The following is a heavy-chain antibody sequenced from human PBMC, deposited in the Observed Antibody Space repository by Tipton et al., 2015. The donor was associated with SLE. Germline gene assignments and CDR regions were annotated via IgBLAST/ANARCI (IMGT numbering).Heavy chain of an antibody. Sequence: TLSLTCTVSNGSITSLYDYWGWIRQPPGKGLEWIGVLYYSGNTYYNQSLQSPVTLSIDTSKNQFSLKVRSVTAADTAVYFCARGYCSDGVCYGFGLFDYGGQGNLVTVSS. CDR2: LYYSGNT. CDR3: ARGYCSDGVCYGFGLFDY. CDR1: NGSITSLYDY. V-gene: IGHV4-39*07. J-gene: IGHJ4*02. D-gene: IGHD2-8*01.